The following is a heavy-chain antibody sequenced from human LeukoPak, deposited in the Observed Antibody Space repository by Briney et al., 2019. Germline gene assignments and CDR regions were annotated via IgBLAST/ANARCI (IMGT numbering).Heavy chain of an antibody. D-gene: IGHD1-14*01. CDR3: ARSLWPEDY. CDR1: GFTFSSYW. Sequence: GGSLRLSCAASGFTFSSYWMSWVRQAPGKGLEWVANIEKDGSRKNYVDSVRGRFTISRDNAENSLYLQMSSLRVEDTAMYYCARSLWPEDYWGQGTLVTVSS. V-gene: IGHV3-7*01. J-gene: IGHJ4*02. CDR2: IEKDGSRK.